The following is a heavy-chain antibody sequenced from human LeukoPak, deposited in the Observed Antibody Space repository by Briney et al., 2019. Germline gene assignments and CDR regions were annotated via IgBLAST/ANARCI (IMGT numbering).Heavy chain of an antibody. CDR3: AKDSKVAAAGYFFDY. Sequence: GGSLRLSCAASGFTFNNYGMHWVRQAPGKGLEWVAVIATDGRDKKYADSVKGRFTISRDNSKNTLYQEMNSLRPEDTAVYHCAKDSKVAAAGYFFDYWGQGTLVTVSS. CDR1: GFTFNNYG. CDR2: IATDGRDK. D-gene: IGHD6-13*01. V-gene: IGHV3-30*18. J-gene: IGHJ4*02.